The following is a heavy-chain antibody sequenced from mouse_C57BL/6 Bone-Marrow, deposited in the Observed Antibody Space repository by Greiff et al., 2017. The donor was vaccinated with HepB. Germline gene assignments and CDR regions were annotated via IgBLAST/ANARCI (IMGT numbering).Heavy chain of an antibody. D-gene: IGHD2-4*01. CDR1: GYSITSGYY. J-gene: IGHJ2*01. V-gene: IGHV3-6*01. Sequence: DVKLQESGPGLVKPSQSLSLTCSVTGYSITSGYYWNWIRQFPGNKLEWMGYISYDGSNNYNPSLKNRISITRDTSKNQFFLKLNSVTTEDTATYYCATTMITPFDYWGQGTTLTVAS. CDR3: ATTMITPFDY. CDR2: ISYDGSN.